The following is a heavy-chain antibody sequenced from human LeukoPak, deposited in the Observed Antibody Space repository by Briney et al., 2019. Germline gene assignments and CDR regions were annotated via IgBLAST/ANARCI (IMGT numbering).Heavy chain of an antibody. D-gene: IGHD3-3*01. CDR2: IYHSGST. V-gene: IGHV4-38-2*02. Sequence: PSETLSLTCTVSGYSISSGYYWGWIRQPPGKGLEWIGSIYHSGSTYYNPSLKSRVTISVDTSKNQFSLKLSSVTAADTAVYYCARGGTTIFGVVAKNAFDIWGQGTMVTVSS. J-gene: IGHJ3*02. CDR3: ARGGTTIFGVVAKNAFDI. CDR1: GYSISSGYY.